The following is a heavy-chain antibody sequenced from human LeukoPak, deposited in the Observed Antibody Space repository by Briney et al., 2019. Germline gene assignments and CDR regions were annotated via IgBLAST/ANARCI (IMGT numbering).Heavy chain of an antibody. CDR3: TSWGDTTAEYFQR. J-gene: IGHJ1*01. CDR1: GFMFSNSA. D-gene: IGHD2-21*02. Sequence: GGSLRLSCAGSGFMFSNSAMSWVRQAPGKGLEWVSTISSSGGSTYYADSVKGRFTISRDNAQNSMYLQMNSLRVEDTAVYYCTSWGDTTAEYFQRWGQGTLVTVSS. V-gene: IGHV3-23*01. CDR2: ISSSGGST.